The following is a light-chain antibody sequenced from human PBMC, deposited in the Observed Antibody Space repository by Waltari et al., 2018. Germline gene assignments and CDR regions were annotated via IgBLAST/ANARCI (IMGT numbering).Light chain of an antibody. V-gene: IGLV2-14*03. CDR1: SSDVGGYNY. Sequence: QSALTQPASVSGSPGQSITISCTGTSSDVGGYNYVSWYQQHPGNAPKVMIYDVSKRPSVVPTRFSGSKSGSTASLTVSGLQAEDEADYCCSSYTSSTTWVFGGGTKLTVL. J-gene: IGLJ3*02. CDR2: DVS. CDR3: SSYTSSTTWV.